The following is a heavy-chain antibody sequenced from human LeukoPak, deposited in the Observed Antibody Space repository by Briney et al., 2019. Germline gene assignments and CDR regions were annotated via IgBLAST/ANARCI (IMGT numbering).Heavy chain of an antibody. D-gene: IGHD3-10*01. CDR1: GDSISSGGYY. CDR2: IYYSGST. CDR3: ARLGVRGVIIDY. J-gene: IGHJ4*02. Sequence: SQTLSLTCTVSGDSISSGGYYWSWIRQHPGKGLEWIGYIYYSGSTFYNPSLKSRVTISVDTSKNQFSLRLSSVTAADTAVYYCARLGVRGVIIDYWGQGTLVTVSS. V-gene: IGHV4-31*03.